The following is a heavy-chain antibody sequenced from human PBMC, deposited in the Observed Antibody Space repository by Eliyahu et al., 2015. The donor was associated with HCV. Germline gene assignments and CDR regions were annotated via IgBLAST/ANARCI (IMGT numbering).Heavy chain of an antibody. D-gene: IGHD5-18*01. J-gene: IGHJ5*02. Sequence: WIRQLPEKGLESIGYVYYTGSTNYNPSLESRVSISVDTSRNQISLTLKSVSASDTGVYYCARAPGYSFGKYFDPWGQGTLVTVSS. V-gene: IGHV4-31*02. CDR2: VYYTGST. CDR3: ARAPGYSFGKYFDP.